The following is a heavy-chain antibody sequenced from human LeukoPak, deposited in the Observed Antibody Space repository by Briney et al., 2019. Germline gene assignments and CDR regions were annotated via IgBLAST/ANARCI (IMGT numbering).Heavy chain of an antibody. CDR1: GFTFSSYA. J-gene: IGHJ6*02. Sequence: GGSLRLSCAASGFTFSSYAMHWVRQAPGKGLEWVAVISYDGSNKYYADSVKGRLTISRDNSKNTLYLQMNSLRAEDAAVYYCAREIWELGTPYYYYGMDVWGQGTTVTVSS. CDR3: AREIWELGTPYYYYGMDV. CDR2: ISYDGSNK. D-gene: IGHD1-26*01. V-gene: IGHV3-30*04.